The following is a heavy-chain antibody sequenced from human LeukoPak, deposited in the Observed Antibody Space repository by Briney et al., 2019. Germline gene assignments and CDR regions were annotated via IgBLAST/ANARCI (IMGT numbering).Heavy chain of an antibody. D-gene: IGHD1-14*01. CDR2: IYYSGST. Sequence: PSETLSLTCTVSGGSISSYYWSWIRQPPGKGLEWIGYIYYSGSTNYNPSLKSRVTISVDTSKNQFSLKLSSVTAADTAVYYCARDRLTGRYGMDVWGQGTTVTVSS. CDR3: ARDRLTGRYGMDV. CDR1: GGSISSYY. J-gene: IGHJ6*02. V-gene: IGHV4-59*01.